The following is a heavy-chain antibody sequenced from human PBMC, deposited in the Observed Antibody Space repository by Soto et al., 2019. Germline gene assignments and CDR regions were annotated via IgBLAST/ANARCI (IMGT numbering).Heavy chain of an antibody. CDR2: ISGSGGST. D-gene: IGHD6-13*01. V-gene: IGHV3-23*01. Sequence: PGGSLRLSCAASGFTFSSYAMSWVRQAPGKGLEWVSAISGSGGSTYYADSVKGRFTISRDNSKNTLYLQMNSLRAEDTAVYYCAKGSGQLVHYGPSGYWGQGTLDTVSS. J-gene: IGHJ4*02. CDR3: AKGSGQLVHYGPSGY. CDR1: GFTFSSYA.